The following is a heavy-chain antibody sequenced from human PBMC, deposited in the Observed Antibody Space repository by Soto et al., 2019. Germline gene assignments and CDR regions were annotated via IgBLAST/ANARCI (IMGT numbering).Heavy chain of an antibody. Sequence: QVQLEQSGAEVKKPGSSVKVSCKASGGTFRSYAISWVRQAPGQGLEWMGGIIPIFGTANYAQKFQGRVTITADKSTSTAYMELSSLRSEDTAVYYCARTASGSSAPVGYYYCMDVWGQGTTVTVSS. V-gene: IGHV1-69*06. CDR2: IIPIFGTA. J-gene: IGHJ6*02. CDR3: ARTASGSSAPVGYYYCMDV. D-gene: IGHD2-2*01. CDR1: GGTFRSYA.